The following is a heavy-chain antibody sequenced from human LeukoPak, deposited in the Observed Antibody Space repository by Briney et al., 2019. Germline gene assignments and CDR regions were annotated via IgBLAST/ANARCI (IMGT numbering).Heavy chain of an antibody. D-gene: IGHD3-3*01. Sequence: SETLSLTCAVYGGSFSGYYWSWIRQPPGKGLEWIGEINHSGSTNYNPSLKRRVTISVDTSKHQFSLKLSSVTAAEPAVYYCARRGITIFGVVMIPTAFDMWGQGTMVTVSS. CDR3: ARRGITIFGVVMIPTAFDM. CDR2: INHSGST. V-gene: IGHV4-34*01. CDR1: GGSFSGYY. J-gene: IGHJ3*02.